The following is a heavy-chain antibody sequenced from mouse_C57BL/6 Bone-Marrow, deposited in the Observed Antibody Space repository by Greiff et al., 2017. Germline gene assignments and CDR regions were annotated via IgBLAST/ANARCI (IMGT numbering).Heavy chain of an antibody. J-gene: IGHJ3*01. Sequence: QVQLKESGAELARPGASVKLSCKASGYTFTSYGISWVKQRTGQGLEWIGEIYPRSGNIYYNEKFKGKATLTADKSSSTAYMELRSLTSEDSAVYFCARCGYHGGFAYWGQGTLVTVSA. D-gene: IGHD2-2*01. V-gene: IGHV1-81*01. CDR2: IYPRSGNI. CDR1: GYTFTSYG. CDR3: ARCGYHGGFAY.